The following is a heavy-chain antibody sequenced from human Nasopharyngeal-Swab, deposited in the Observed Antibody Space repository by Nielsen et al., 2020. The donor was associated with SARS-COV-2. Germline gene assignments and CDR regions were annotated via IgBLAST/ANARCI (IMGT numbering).Heavy chain of an antibody. J-gene: IGHJ4*02. CDR3: ARVRTDYYDSSGYYPSGGDDY. Sequence: VRQAPGKGLEWVGRIKSKTEGSTRDYGVPVKGRFTISRDDSKNTVFLQMNSLRAEDTAVYYCARVRTDYYDSSGYYPSGGDDYWGQGTLVTVSS. V-gene: IGHV3-15*01. D-gene: IGHD3-22*01. CDR2: IKSKTEGSTR.